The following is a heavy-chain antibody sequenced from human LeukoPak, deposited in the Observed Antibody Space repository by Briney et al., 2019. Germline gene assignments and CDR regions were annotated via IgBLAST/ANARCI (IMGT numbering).Heavy chain of an antibody. CDR2: IYYSGST. CDR1: GGSISSGDYY. V-gene: IGHV4-30-4*08. Sequence: SETLSLTCTVSGGSISSGDYYWSWIRQPPGKGLEWIGYIYYSGSTYYNPSLKSRVTIPVDTSKNQFSLKLSSVTAADTAVYYCARDYYYDSSGYRNDAFDIWGQGTMVTVSS. CDR3: ARDYYYDSSGYRNDAFDI. J-gene: IGHJ3*02. D-gene: IGHD3-22*01.